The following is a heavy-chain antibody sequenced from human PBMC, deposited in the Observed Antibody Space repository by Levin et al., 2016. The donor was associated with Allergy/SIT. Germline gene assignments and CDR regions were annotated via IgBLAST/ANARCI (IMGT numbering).Heavy chain of an antibody. CDR2: INHSGST. Sequence: SETLSLTCAVYGGSFSGYYWSWIRQPPGKGLEWIGEINHSGSTNYNPSLKSRVTISVDTSKNQFSLKLSSVTAADTAVYYCARGYNWNYGVKRGRFDYWGQGTLVTVSS. V-gene: IGHV4-34*01. CDR1: GGSFSGYY. J-gene: IGHJ4*02. D-gene: IGHD1-7*01. CDR3: ARGYNWNYGVKRGRFDY.